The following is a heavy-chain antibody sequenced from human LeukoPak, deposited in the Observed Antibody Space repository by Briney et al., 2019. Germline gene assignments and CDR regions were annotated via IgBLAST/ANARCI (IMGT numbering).Heavy chain of an antibody. V-gene: IGHV1-2*02. CDR2: INPNSGGT. CDR3: ARPVSGDGTAAAQFDY. Sequence: ASVKVSCKASGYTFTGDYMHWVRQAPGQGLEWMGWINPNSGGTNYAQKFQGRVTMTRDTSISTAYMELSRLRSDDTAVYYCARPVSGDGTAAAQFDYWGQGTLVTVSS. D-gene: IGHD6-13*01. CDR1: GYTFTGDY. J-gene: IGHJ4*02.